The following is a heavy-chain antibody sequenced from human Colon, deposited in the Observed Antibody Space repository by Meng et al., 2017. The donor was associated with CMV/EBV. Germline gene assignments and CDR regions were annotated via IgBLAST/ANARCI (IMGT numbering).Heavy chain of an antibody. CDR2: INTDGSTT. J-gene: IGHJ4*02. CDR1: GFTFSSKC. CDR3: ASRDY. V-gene: IGHV3-74*01. Sequence: VQLVGAGGGLDQRGGSVRLSCAVSGFTFSSKCMHWVRQVPGKGLVWVSRINTDGSTTYYADSVKGRFTISRDNAKNTLYLQMNSLRAEDTAVYYCASRDYWGQGTLVTVSS.